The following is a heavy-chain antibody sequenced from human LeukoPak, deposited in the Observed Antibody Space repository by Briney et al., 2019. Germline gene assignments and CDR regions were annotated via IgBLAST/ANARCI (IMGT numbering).Heavy chain of an antibody. Sequence: SETLSLTCAVYGGSFSGYYWSWIRQPPGKGLEWIGEINHSGSTNYNPSLKSRVTISVDTSKNQFSLKLSSVTAADTAVYYCARQSSSGWYLSSAFDIWGQGTMVTVPS. CDR2: INHSGST. D-gene: IGHD6-19*01. J-gene: IGHJ3*02. V-gene: IGHV4-34*01. CDR3: ARQSSSGWYLSSAFDI. CDR1: GGSFSGYY.